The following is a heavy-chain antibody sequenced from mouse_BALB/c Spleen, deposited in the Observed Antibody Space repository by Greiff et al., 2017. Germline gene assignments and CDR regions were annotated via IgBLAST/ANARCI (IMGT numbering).Heavy chain of an antibody. CDR2: INPSNGRT. J-gene: IGHJ3*01. CDR1: GYTFTSYW. D-gene: IGHD1-2*01. V-gene: IGHV1S81*02. CDR3: ARHGYLTSWFAY. Sequence: QVQLQQPGAELVKPGASVKLSCKASGYTFTSYWMHWVKQRPGQGLEWIGEINPSNGRTNYNEKFKSKATLTVDKSSSTAYMQLSSLTSEDSAVYYCARHGYLTSWFAYWGQGTLVTVSA.